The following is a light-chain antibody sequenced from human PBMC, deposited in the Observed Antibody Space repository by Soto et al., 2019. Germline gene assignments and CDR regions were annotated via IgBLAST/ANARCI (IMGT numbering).Light chain of an antibody. CDR3: AAWDDSLNGVV. CDR1: SSTIGSNT. Sequence: QSVLTQAPSASGTPGQRVTISCSGSSSTIGSNTVNWYQKLPGTAPKLLIYSTNQRPSGVPDRFSGSKSGTSASLAISGLQSEDEADYFCAAWDDSLNGVVFGGGTQLTVL. CDR2: STN. V-gene: IGLV1-44*01. J-gene: IGLJ2*01.